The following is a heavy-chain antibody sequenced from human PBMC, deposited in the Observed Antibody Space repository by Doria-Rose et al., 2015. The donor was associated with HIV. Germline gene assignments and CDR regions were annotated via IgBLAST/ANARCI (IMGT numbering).Heavy chain of an antibody. CDR2: TYYTGTS. D-gene: IGHD3-3*01. V-gene: IGHV4-31*03. CDR3: ARMGSYRELDY. J-gene: IGHJ4*02. Sequence: VQLQESGPGLVKPSETLSLTCSVSGASVSSRGYYWNWIRQVPGKGLESLGYTYYTGTSDYSPSLKSRLNMAVDASKNQFSLKLSFVTVADTAVYYCARMGSYRELDYWGLGALVIVSA. CDR1: GASVSSRGYY.